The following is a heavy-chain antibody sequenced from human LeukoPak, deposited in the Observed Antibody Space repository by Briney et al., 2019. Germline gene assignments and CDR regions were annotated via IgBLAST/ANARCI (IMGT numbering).Heavy chain of an antibody. V-gene: IGHV4-4*02. Sequence: SGTLSLTCAVSGGSISSSNWWSWVRQPPGKGLEWIGEIYHSGSTNHNPSLKSRVTISVDKSKNQFSLKLSSVTAADTAVYYCARVGAGYGDYKLGWFDPWGQGTLVTVSS. CDR2: IYHSGST. CDR3: ARVGAGYGDYKLGWFDP. CDR1: GGSISSSNW. J-gene: IGHJ5*02. D-gene: IGHD4-17*01.